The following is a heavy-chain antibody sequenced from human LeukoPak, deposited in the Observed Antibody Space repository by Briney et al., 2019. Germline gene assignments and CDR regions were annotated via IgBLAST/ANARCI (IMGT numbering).Heavy chain of an antibody. CDR2: INNVGSHI. D-gene: IGHD3-9*01. CDR3: ARGGQGYYDILTGYYLSDEDYGMDV. J-gene: IGHJ6*02. CDR1: GFTFGDYA. V-gene: IGHV3-21*01. Sequence: GGSLRLSCTGSGFTFGDYAMNWVRQAPGKGLEWVSSINNVGSHIYYADSVKGRFTISRDNAKNSLYLQMNSLRAEDTAVYYCARGGQGYYDILTGYYLSDEDYGMDVWGQGTTVTVSS.